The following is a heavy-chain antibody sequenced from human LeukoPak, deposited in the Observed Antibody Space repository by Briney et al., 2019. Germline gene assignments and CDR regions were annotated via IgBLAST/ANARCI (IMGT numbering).Heavy chain of an antibody. Sequence: PGGSLRLSCAASGFTFSSYAMTWVRQAPGKGLEWVSTISGTGGSTYYADSVKGRFTISRDNSKNTLYLQMTSLRAEDTAVYYCAKMWELPKRFDYWGQGTLVTVSS. V-gene: IGHV3-23*01. J-gene: IGHJ4*02. CDR3: AKMWELPKRFDY. CDR1: GFTFSSYA. CDR2: ISGTGGST. D-gene: IGHD1-26*01.